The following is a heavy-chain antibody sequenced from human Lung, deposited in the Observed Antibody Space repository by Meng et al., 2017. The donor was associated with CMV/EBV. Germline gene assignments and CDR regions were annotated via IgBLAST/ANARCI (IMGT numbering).Heavy chain of an antibody. CDR2: IDTIGST. J-gene: IGHJ6*02. Sequence: GGSXRLXCAASGFSIRDYFLTWVRRALGKGLEWVSLIDTIGSTEYADSVKGRFTISRDISKNTLYLQMSSLRAEDTAVYYCARNERDTAGNYYAGVDVWGRGTTVTVSS. CDR3: ARNERDTAGNYYAGVDV. D-gene: IGHD5-18*01. V-gene: IGHV3-53*01. CDR1: GFSIRDYF.